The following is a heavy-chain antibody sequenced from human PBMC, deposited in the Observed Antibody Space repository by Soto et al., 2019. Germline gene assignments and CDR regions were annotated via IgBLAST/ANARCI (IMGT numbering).Heavy chain of an antibody. V-gene: IGHV2-70*01. Sequence: SGPTLVNPTQTLTLTCTFSGFSLSTSGMCVSWIRQPPGKALEWLALIDWDDDKYYSTSLKTRLTISKDTSKNQVVLTMTNMDPVDTATYYCARNYRSSTSCHYYFDYWGQGTLVTVSS. CDR1: GFSLSTSGMC. CDR2: IDWDDDK. J-gene: IGHJ4*02. CDR3: ARNYRSSTSCHYYFDY. D-gene: IGHD2-2*01.